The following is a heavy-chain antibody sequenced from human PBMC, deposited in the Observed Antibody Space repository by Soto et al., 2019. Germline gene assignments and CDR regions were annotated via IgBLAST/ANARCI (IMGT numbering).Heavy chain of an antibody. J-gene: IGHJ4*02. CDR1: GFTFNNYA. Sequence: GGSLRLSCAASGFTFNNYAMAWVRQAPGEGLEWLSGIRDSGDSTYYADSVKGRFTISRNNSKNTLYLQMNSLRAEDTAIYYCAKVITSMITFGGAIVFDFWGQGTLVTVSS. V-gene: IGHV3-23*01. D-gene: IGHD3-16*02. CDR3: AKVITSMITFGGAIVFDF. CDR2: IRDSGDST.